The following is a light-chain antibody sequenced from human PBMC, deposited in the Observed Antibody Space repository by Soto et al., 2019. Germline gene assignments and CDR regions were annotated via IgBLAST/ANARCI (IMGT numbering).Light chain of an antibody. CDR1: QSISRL. Sequence: DIQITQSPSTLSASVGDRVTITCRASQSISRLLAWYQQKPGKAPTLLIYKASSLESGVPSRFSGSGSGTEFTLTINSLQPDDFATYFCQQYDSDSRTFGQGTKVEIK. J-gene: IGKJ1*01. V-gene: IGKV1-5*03. CDR2: KAS. CDR3: QQYDSDSRT.